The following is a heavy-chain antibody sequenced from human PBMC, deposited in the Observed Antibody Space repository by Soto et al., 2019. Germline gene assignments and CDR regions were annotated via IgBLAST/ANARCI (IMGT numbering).Heavy chain of an antibody. J-gene: IGHJ5*02. Sequence: GSGRTLVNPTQTLTLTCTFSAFSLSTGGVGVGWIRQPPGKALEWLALIYWDDDKRYSPSLRSRLTITKDTSKNQVVLTMTNMDPVDTATYYCAHSLIGYYYDSSGSNWFDPWGQGTLVTVSS. CDR2: IYWDDDK. CDR3: AHSLIGYYYDSSGSNWFDP. D-gene: IGHD3-22*01. V-gene: IGHV2-5*02. CDR1: AFSLSTGGVG.